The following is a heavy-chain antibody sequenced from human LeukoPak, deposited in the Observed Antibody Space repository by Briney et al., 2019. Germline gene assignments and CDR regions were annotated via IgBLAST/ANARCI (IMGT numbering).Heavy chain of an antibody. Sequence: GGSLRLSCEAAGFTFSTYAMNWVRQLPGKGLEWVSAISGRGDKTEYGDSARGRFTISRDNSKNTLFLQMNSLRAEDTAIYYCAKSSRGGGHWGQGTLVSVSS. CDR1: GFTFSTYA. D-gene: IGHD2-2*01. CDR2: ISGRGDKT. V-gene: IGHV3-23*01. J-gene: IGHJ4*02. CDR3: AKSSRGGGH.